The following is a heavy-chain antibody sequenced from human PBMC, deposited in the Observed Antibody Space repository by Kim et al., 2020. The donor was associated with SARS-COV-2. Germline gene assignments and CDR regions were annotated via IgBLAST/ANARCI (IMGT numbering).Heavy chain of an antibody. V-gene: IGHV3-53*01. CDR1: GFTVSSNY. CDR2: IYAAGTT. J-gene: IGHJ4*02. CDR3: ARGLSSSGYAPFGY. D-gene: IGHD3-22*01. Sequence: GGSLRLSCAASGFTVSSNYVSWVRQAPGKGLEWVSIIYAAGTTYYADSVKGRFTISRDNSKNTLYLQMSSLTVEDTAVYYCARGLSSSGYAPFGYWGQGTLVIVSS.